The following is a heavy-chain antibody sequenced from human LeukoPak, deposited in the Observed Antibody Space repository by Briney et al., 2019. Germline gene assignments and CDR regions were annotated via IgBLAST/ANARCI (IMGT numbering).Heavy chain of an antibody. Sequence: SETLSLTCTVSGGSISSGGYYWSWIRQHPGKGLEWIGYIYYSGSTYYNPSLKSRVTISVDTSKNQFSLKLSSVTAADTAVYYCARWLVVPAAIRYYYHGMDVWGQGTTVTVCS. V-gene: IGHV4-31*03. CDR3: ARWLVVPAAIRYYYHGMDV. CDR2: IYYSGST. D-gene: IGHD2-2*01. J-gene: IGHJ6*02. CDR1: GGSISSGGYY.